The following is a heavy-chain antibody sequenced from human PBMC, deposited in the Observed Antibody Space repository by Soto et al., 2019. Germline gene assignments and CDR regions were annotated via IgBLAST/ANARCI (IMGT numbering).Heavy chain of an antibody. CDR2: IYYSGDT. D-gene: IGHD6-13*01. Sequence: QLQLQESGPGLVKPSETLSLTCTVSGGSISSRNYYWAWVRQPPGKGLEWIGNIYYSGDTYYRPSLRSRLTISVDTSKNPFSLKRSSLTAADTAMYYCASLQVPGNFDYWGQGNLVTVSS. CDR1: GGSISSRNYY. V-gene: IGHV4-39*01. CDR3: ASLQVPGNFDY. J-gene: IGHJ4*02.